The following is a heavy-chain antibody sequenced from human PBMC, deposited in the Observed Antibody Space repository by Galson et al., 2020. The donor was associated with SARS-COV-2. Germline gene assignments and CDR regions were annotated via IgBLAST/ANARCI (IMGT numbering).Heavy chain of an antibody. D-gene: IGHD3-10*01. CDR3: ARGQDGSVTNSCLPILYLDL. V-gene: IGHV4-34*01. CDR1: SGSFSGYF. CDR2: VNQSGRT. Sequence: SETLSLTCGVYSGSFSGYFWTWIRQSPGKGLEWIGEVNQSGRTNYNPSLFNRVDISVDTSKKQFTLKLRSLTAADTSVYYCARGQDGSVTNSCLPILYLDLWAQGTLVTVSS. J-gene: IGHJ4*02.